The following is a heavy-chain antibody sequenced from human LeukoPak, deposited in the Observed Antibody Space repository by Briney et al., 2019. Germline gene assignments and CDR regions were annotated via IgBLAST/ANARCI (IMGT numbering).Heavy chain of an antibody. Sequence: PGGSLRLSCAASGFTFSNYWMHWVRQAPGKGPVWVSRIHSDGSTSIYADSVKGRFTISRDNAKNTLYLQMDSLRAEDTAVYYCARATTPALVVAGNYWGQGTLVTVSS. CDR1: GFTFSNYW. J-gene: IGHJ4*02. CDR3: ARATTPALVVAGNY. D-gene: IGHD6-19*01. V-gene: IGHV3-74*01. CDR2: IHSDGSTS.